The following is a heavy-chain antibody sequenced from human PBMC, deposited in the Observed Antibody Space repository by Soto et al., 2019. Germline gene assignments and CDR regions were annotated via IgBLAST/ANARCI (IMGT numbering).Heavy chain of an antibody. J-gene: IGHJ6*02. CDR1: GGSVSSGSYY. CDR3: ARVYLYYDFWSGYYNYYGMDV. V-gene: IGHV4-61*01. Sequence: SETLSLTCTVSGGSVSSGSYYWSWIRRPPGKGLEWIGYIYYSGSTNYNPSLKSRVTISVDTSKNQFSLKLSSVTAADTAVYYCARVYLYYDFWSGYYNYYGMDVWGQGTTVTVSS. CDR2: IYYSGST. D-gene: IGHD3-3*01.